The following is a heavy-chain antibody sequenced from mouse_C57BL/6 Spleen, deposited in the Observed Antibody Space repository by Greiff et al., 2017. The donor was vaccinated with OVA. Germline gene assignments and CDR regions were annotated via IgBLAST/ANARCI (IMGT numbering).Heavy chain of an antibody. V-gene: IGHV5-4*01. CDR3: EREYYGSPFDD. CDR1: GFTFSSYS. J-gene: IGHJ2*01. CDR2: ISDGGSYT. Sequence: EVNLVESGAGLVKPGASLKLSCTASGFTFSSYSMYWVRQTPEKRLEWVATISDGGSYTYYTDNVKGRFTISRDNATNNRYLQISHLKSEDTAMYYCEREYYGSPFDDWGQGTTLTVSS. D-gene: IGHD1-1*01.